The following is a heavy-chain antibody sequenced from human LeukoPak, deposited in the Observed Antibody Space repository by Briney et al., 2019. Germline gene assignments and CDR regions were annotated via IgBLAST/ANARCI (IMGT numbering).Heavy chain of an antibody. CDR3: AKRGVVIRVILVGFHKEAYYFDS. CDR2: ISDSGGRT. D-gene: IGHD3-22*01. Sequence: GGSLRLSCAVSGITLSNYGMSWVPQAPGKGLEWVAGISDSGGRTNYADSVKGRFTISRDNPKNTLYLQMNSLRAEDTAVYFCAKRGVVIRVILVGFHKEAYYFDSWGQGALVTVSS. CDR1: GITLSNYG. J-gene: IGHJ4*02. V-gene: IGHV3-23*01.